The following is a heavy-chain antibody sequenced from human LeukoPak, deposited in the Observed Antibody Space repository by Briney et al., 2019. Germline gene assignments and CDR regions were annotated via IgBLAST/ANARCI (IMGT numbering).Heavy chain of an antibody. CDR3: ARQTGSGLFILP. Sequence: SETLSLTCTVSGYSISSGYYWGWIRQPPGKGLEWIGSITYYNPSLKSRVTISVDTSKNQFSLKLSSVTAADTAVYYCARQTGSGLFILPGGQGTLVTVSS. J-gene: IGHJ4*02. V-gene: IGHV4-38-2*02. D-gene: IGHD3/OR15-3a*01. CDR1: GYSISSGYY. CDR2: IT.